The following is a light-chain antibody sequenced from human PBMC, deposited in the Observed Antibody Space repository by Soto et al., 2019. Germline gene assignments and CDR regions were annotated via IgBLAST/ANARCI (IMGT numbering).Light chain of an antibody. V-gene: IGKV3-20*01. J-gene: IGKJ5*01. CDR3: LQHDSFPPT. CDR2: DAS. CDR1: QSFNSIY. Sequence: EIVLTQSPGTLSLSPGERATLSCRASQSFNSIYLAWYQQKPGQAPRLLIYDASTRATGIPARFSGSGSGTDFTLTINSLQPEDFATYYCLQHDSFPPTFGQGTRLEIK.